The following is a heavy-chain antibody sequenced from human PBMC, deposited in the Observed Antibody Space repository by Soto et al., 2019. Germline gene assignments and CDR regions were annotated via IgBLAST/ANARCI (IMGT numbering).Heavy chain of an antibody. CDR1: GFSLSTSGVG. V-gene: IGHV2-5*02. Sequence: QITLKESGPTLVKPTQTLTLTCTFSGFSLSTSGVGVGWIRQPPGKALEWLALIYWDDDKRYSPSLKSRLTITKDTSKNQVVLTMTNMDPVDTATYYCAHGPRYYYDSSGYYPGGAFDIWGQGTMVTVSS. J-gene: IGHJ3*02. D-gene: IGHD3-22*01. CDR3: AHGPRYYYDSSGYYPGGAFDI. CDR2: IYWDDDK.